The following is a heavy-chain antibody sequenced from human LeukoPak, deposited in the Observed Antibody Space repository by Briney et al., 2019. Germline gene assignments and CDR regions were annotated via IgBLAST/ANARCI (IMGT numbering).Heavy chain of an antibody. CDR2: MNPNSGNT. CDR1: GYTFTSYD. Sequence: GASVKVSCKASGYTFTSYDINWVRQATGQGLEWMGWMNPNSGNTGYAQKFQGRVTMTRNTSISTAYMELSSLRSEDTAVYYCARQGYYDFWSGSLNWFDPWGQGTLVTVSS. V-gene: IGHV1-8*01. J-gene: IGHJ5*02. D-gene: IGHD3-3*01. CDR3: ARQGYYDFWSGSLNWFDP.